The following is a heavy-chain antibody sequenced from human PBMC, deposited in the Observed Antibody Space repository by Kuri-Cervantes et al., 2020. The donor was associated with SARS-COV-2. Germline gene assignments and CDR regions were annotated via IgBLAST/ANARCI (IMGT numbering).Heavy chain of an antibody. V-gene: IGHV4-4*07. Sequence: GSLRLSCVVSGDSFGDSYWSWIRQPAGKGLEWIGRIHPSGSTNYNSSLESRVTMSIDTSKKQFSLNLSAVTAADTAVYYCAKDRYFDGRGGYYELGYWGQGVLVTVSS. D-gene: IGHD3-22*01. CDR2: IHPSGST. J-gene: IGHJ4*02. CDR1: GDSFGDSY. CDR3: AKDRYFDGRGGYYELGY.